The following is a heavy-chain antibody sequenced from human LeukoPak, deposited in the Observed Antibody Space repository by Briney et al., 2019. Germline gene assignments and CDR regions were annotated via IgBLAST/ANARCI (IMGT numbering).Heavy chain of an antibody. V-gene: IGHV1-18*01. CDR1: GYTFTSYG. CDR2: ISAYNGNT. J-gene: IGHJ3*02. Sequence: ASVKVSCKASGYTFTSYGISWVRQAPGQGLEWMGWISAYNGNTNYAQKLQGRVTMTTDTSTSTAYMELRSLRSDDTTVYYCARDSIFGVVHDAFDIWGQGTMVTVSS. CDR3: ARDSIFGVVHDAFDI. D-gene: IGHD3-3*01.